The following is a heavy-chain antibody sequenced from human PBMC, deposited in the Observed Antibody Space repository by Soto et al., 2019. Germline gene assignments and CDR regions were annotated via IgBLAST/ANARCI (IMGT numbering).Heavy chain of an antibody. CDR2: IYHSGST. CDR1: GGSISSGGYS. Sequence: TSETLSLTCAVSGGSISSGGYSWSWIRQPPGKGLEWIGYIYHSGSTYYNPSLKSRVTISVDRSKNQFSLKLSSVTAADTAVYYCARHSPPMYDILTGTTLDPYYGMDVWGQGTTVTVSS. V-gene: IGHV4-30-2*01. D-gene: IGHD3-9*01. J-gene: IGHJ6*02. CDR3: ARHSPPMYDILTGTTLDPYYGMDV.